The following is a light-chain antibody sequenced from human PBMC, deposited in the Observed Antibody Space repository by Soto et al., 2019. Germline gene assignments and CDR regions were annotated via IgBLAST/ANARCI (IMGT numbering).Light chain of an antibody. Sequence: IVLTQSPGTLSLSPGERATLSCRASQIVGGDTLAWFQQRPGQAPRLVIYGASNRATGLPDRFSGSGSGTDFTLTISRLEPEDFAVYYCQQYGSSGTFGQGTKVDIK. V-gene: IGKV3-20*01. CDR2: GAS. CDR3: QQYGSSGT. CDR1: QIVGGDT. J-gene: IGKJ1*01.